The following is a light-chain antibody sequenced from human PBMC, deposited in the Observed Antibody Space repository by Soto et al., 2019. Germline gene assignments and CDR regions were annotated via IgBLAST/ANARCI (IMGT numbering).Light chain of an antibody. CDR2: DTS. CDR3: HQYVTSPQT. Sequence: EIVLTKAPGTLSLSPGERATLSCRASQSVTSNYLAWYQQKPGQAPGLLIYDTSTRDSGVPDRFSGSGSGTEFTLTISSLEQAEFAVYYCHQYVTSPQTFGKGTKV. CDR1: QSVTSNY. V-gene: IGKV3-20*01. J-gene: IGKJ1*01.